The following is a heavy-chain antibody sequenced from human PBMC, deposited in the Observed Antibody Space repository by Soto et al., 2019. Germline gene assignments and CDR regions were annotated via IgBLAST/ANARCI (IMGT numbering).Heavy chain of an antibody. CDR1: GYTFIAYS. CDR3: ARGGGTLDY. V-gene: IGHV1-46*01. Sequence: QAQMVQSGAGVKKSGASVKLSCKAFGYTFIAYSVSWGRQAPGQGLEYMGIINTRVGTTIYAQKFQGRATMTRDTSTSTVYMELSSLRSEDTALYYCARGGGTLDYWGQGTLVTVSS. CDR2: INTRVGTT. J-gene: IGHJ4*02.